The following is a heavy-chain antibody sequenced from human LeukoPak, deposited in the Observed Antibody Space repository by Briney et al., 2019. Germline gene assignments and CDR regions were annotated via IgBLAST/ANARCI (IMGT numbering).Heavy chain of an antibody. CDR1: GFTFSSYA. CDR2: ISYDGSNK. CDR3: ARDAYCGGDCYPRLGASDI. J-gene: IGHJ3*02. D-gene: IGHD2-21*02. V-gene: IGHV3-30*04. Sequence: GGSLRLSCAASGFTFSSYAMHWVRQAPGKGLEWVAVISYDGSNKYYADSVKGRFTISRDNSKNTLYLQMNSLRAEDTAVYYCARDAYCGGDCYPRLGASDIWGQGTMVTVSS.